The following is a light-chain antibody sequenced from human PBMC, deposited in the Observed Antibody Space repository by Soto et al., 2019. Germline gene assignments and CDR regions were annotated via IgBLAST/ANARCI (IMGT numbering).Light chain of an antibody. CDR3: QQYKTYWT. Sequence: DIQMTQSPSALTASVGDRVTITCRASQSVNSWVAWYQQKSGKAPNLLTYRASTLENRVPLRFSRRGSATNFALTISSLQPEDYATYCCQQYKTYWTLGQGTKVDI. V-gene: IGKV1-5*03. J-gene: IGKJ1*01. CDR2: RAS. CDR1: QSVNSW.